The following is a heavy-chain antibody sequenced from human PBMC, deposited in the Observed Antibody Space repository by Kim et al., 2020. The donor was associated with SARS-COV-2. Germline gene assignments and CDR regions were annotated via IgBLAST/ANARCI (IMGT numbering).Heavy chain of an antibody. CDR3: ARGARYSGYDYAY. D-gene: IGHD5-12*01. V-gene: IGHV1-8*01. J-gene: IGHJ4*02. CDR1: GYTFTSYD. CDR2: MNPNSGNT. Sequence: ASVKVSCKASGYTFTSYDINWVRQATGQGPEWMGWMNPNSGNTGYAQKFQGRVTMTRNTSISTAYMELSSLRSEDTAVYYCARGARYSGYDYAYWGQGTLVTVSS.